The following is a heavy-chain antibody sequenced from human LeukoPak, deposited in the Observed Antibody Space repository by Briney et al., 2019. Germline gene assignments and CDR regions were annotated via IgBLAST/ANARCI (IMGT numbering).Heavy chain of an antibody. CDR3: ARVHSYGPRDYYYYMDV. V-gene: IGHV4-39*01. J-gene: IGHJ6*03. Sequence: PSETLSLTCTVSGDSISSSSYYWGWIRQPPGKGLEWIGTIFYSGSTYYNPSLKSRVTLSVDTSKNQFSLKLSSVTAADTAVYYCARVHSYGPRDYYYYMDVWGKGTTVTVSS. CDR2: IFYSGST. CDR1: GDSISSSSYY. D-gene: IGHD5-18*01.